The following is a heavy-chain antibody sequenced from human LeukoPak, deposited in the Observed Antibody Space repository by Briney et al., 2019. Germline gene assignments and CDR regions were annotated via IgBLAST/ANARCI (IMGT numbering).Heavy chain of an antibody. Sequence: PSETLSLTCTVSGGSIISSNYYWAWIRLPPGKGLEWIGSIYYSGSTSYNPSLKSRVTISVDTSKNQFSLKLSSVTAADTAVYYCARWSGHYYMDVWGKGTTVTISS. CDR1: GGSIISSNYY. J-gene: IGHJ6*03. V-gene: IGHV4-39*07. CDR3: ARWSGHYYMDV. CDR2: IYYSGST. D-gene: IGHD3-3*01.